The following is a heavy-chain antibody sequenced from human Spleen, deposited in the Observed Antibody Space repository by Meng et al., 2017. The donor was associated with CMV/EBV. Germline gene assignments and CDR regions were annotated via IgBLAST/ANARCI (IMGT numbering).Heavy chain of an antibody. D-gene: IGHD1-1*01. Sequence: GESLKISCAASGFTFSNFAMSWVRQAPGKGLEWVANINQDGSEKYYVDSVKGRFSISRDNAKNSLYLQMNGLRAEDTAVYYCVLEPDYWGQGTLVTVSS. CDR3: VLEPDY. CDR1: GFTFSNFA. J-gene: IGHJ4*02. CDR2: INQDGSEK. V-gene: IGHV3-7*01.